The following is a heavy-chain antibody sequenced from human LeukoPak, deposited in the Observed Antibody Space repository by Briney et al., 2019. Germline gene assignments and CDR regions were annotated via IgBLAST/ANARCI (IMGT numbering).Heavy chain of an antibody. CDR1: GFTFSGYT. CDR2: IGSTTSTT. V-gene: IGHV3-48*01. Sequence: GGSLRLSCAASGFTFSGYTMNWVRQAPGKGLEWVSYIGSTTSTTYYADSVKGRFTISRDNAKNSLFLQMNSLRAEDTAVYYCARDSSGPWFDPWGQGTLVTVSS. CDR3: ARDSSGPWFDP. D-gene: IGHD6-6*01. J-gene: IGHJ5*02.